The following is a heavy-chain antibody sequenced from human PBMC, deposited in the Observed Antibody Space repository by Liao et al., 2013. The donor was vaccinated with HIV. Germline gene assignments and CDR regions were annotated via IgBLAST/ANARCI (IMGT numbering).Heavy chain of an antibody. Sequence: QVQLQQWGAGLLKPSETLSLTCAVYGGSFSGNYWSWIRQPPREGAWSGLGKVNHSGSTNYNPSLKSRVTISVDTSKNQFSLKLTSVTAADTAIYYCARKGYAQRPVDYWGQGTLVTVSS. CDR2: VNHSGST. J-gene: IGHJ4*02. D-gene: IGHD5-12*01. CDR1: GGSFSGNY. CDR3: ARKGYAQRPVDY. V-gene: IGHV4-34*01.